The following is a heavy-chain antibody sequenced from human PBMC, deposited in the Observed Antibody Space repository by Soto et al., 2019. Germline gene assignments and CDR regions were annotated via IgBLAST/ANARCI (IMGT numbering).Heavy chain of an antibody. CDR1: VFKFNTYT. J-gene: IGHJ5*02. CDR3: VRVGMMFANFRYFGP. CDR2: ITTAGTYI. D-gene: IGHD2-8*01. V-gene: IGHV3-21*01. Sequence: GGSLRLSCAASVFKFNTYTMTWVRHSPGGGLEWVSSITTAGTYIYYADSVRGRFTISRDNAKDSLYLQMDSLRVEDTAVYYCVRVGMMFANFRYFGPWGQGTLVTVSS.